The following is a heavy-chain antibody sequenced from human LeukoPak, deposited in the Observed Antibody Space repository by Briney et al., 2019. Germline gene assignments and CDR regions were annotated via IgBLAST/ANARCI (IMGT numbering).Heavy chain of an antibody. J-gene: IGHJ6*03. CDR1: GYTFTGYY. CDR2: IIPIFGTA. CDR3: AVDSSGYYYMDV. D-gene: IGHD3-22*01. V-gene: IGHV1-69*06. Sequence: GASVKVSCKAHGYTFTGYYIHWVRQAPGQGLEWMGGIIPIFGTANYAQKFQGRVTITADKSTSTAYMELSSLRSEDTAVYYCAVDSSGYYYMDVWGKGTTVTVSS.